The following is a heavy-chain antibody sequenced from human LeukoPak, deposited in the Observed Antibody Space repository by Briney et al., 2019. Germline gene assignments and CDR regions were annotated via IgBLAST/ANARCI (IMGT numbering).Heavy chain of an antibody. J-gene: IGHJ3*02. CDR3: AKEFRTGGDDAFDI. D-gene: IGHD3-16*01. CDR2: IENDGRNR. V-gene: IGHV3-30*18. CDR1: GFTFSTYG. Sequence: GRSLRLSYAPSGFTFSTYGMHWVRQAPGKGLEWVAVIENDGRNRYYVDSVKGRFTISRDNSKNTLYLQMNSLRAEDTAVYYCAKEFRTGGDDAFDIWGQGTMVTVSS.